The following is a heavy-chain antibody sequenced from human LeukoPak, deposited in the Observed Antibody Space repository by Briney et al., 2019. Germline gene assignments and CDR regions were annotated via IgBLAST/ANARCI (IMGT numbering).Heavy chain of an antibody. CDR2: IKQDGREK. CDR3: ARWRHDYGDEKFDP. D-gene: IGHD4-17*01. V-gene: IGHV3-7*01. CDR1: GFTFSSYW. J-gene: IGHJ5*02. Sequence: PGGSLRLSCAASGFTFSSYWMSWVRQAPGKELEWVANIKQDGREKYYVDSVKGRFTISRDNAKNSLYLQMNSLRAEDTAVYYCARWRHDYGDEKFDPWGQGTLVTVSS.